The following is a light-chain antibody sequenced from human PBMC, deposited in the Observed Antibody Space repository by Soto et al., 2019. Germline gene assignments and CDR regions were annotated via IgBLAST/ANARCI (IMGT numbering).Light chain of an antibody. V-gene: IGKV3-20*01. CDR1: QSVSSSY. CDR3: QHYGNSPPGT. Sequence: EIVLTQSPGTLSLSPGQRATLSCRASQSVSSSYLAWYQQKPGQAPRLLMYGASSRATGIPDRFSGSGSGTDFTLTINSLQPEDFAVYYCQHYGNSPPGTFGRGTKVEIK. J-gene: IGKJ1*01. CDR2: GAS.